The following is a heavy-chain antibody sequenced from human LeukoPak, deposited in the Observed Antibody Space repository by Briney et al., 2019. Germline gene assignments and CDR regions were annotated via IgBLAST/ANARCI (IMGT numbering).Heavy chain of an antibody. Sequence: SETLSLTCTVSGGSISSYYWSWIRQPPGKGLEWIGYIYYSGSTNYNPSLKSRVTISVDTSENQFSLKLSSVTAADTAVYYCARGYCSSTSCYTSYWFDPWGQGTLVTVSS. J-gene: IGHJ5*02. D-gene: IGHD2-2*02. CDR3: ARGYCSSTSCYTSYWFDP. V-gene: IGHV4-59*01. CDR2: IYYSGST. CDR1: GGSISSYY.